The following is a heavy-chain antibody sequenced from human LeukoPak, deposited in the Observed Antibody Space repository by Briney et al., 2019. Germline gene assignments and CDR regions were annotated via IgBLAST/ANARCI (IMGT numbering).Heavy chain of an antibody. J-gene: IGHJ4*02. D-gene: IGHD3-9*01. CDR1: GYTFTGYY. CDR3: ARDQNYDILAGYYKGARPLDFDY. Sequence: ASVKVSCKASGYTFTGYYMHWVRQAPGQGLEWMGWINPNSGGTNYAQKFQGRVTMTRDTSISTAYMELSRLRSDDTAVYYCARDQNYDILAGYYKGARPLDFDYWGQGTLVTVSS. CDR2: INPNSGGT. V-gene: IGHV1-2*02.